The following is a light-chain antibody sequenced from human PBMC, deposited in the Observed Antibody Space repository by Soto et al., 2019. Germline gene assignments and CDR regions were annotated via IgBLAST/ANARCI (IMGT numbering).Light chain of an antibody. CDR2: EVS. CDR3: SSYAGSDLYV. J-gene: IGLJ1*01. V-gene: IGLV2-8*01. Sequence: QSVLTQPRSASGSPGQALTISCTGTRSYVGGYKYVSWYQQHPGKAPKVMIYEVSKRPSGVPDRFSGSKSGNTASLTVSGLQAEDEADYYCSSYAGSDLYVFGSGTKVTVL. CDR1: RSYVGGYKY.